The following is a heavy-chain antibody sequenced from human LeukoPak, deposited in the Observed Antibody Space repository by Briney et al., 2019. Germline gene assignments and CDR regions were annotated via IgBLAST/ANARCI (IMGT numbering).Heavy chain of an antibody. D-gene: IGHD1-1*01. CDR3: ASLFNWDGRWHFDY. Sequence: PSEPLSLTCTVWVRPLSSCLGSWIPQPPGKGLEWIGYIYYTGSTDYNPSLKSRVTISVATSKNQFSLKLRSVTAADTAVYYCASLFNWDGRWHFDYWGQGTLVTVSS. CDR2: IYYTGST. V-gene: IGHV4-59*08. CDR1: VRPLSSCL. J-gene: IGHJ4*02.